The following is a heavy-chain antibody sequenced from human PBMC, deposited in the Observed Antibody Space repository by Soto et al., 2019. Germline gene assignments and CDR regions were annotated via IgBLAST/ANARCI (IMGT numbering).Heavy chain of an antibody. Sequence: ASVKVSSTASGYTFTSYYMHWVRQAPGQGLEWMGIINPSGGSTSYAQKFQGRVTMTRDTSTSTVYMELSSLRSEDTAVYYCARDLIWNPAGYYYYGMDVWGQGTTVTVSS. J-gene: IGHJ6*02. CDR2: INPSGGST. CDR1: GYTFTSYY. V-gene: IGHV1-46*01. CDR3: ARDLIWNPAGYYYYGMDV. D-gene: IGHD1-1*01.